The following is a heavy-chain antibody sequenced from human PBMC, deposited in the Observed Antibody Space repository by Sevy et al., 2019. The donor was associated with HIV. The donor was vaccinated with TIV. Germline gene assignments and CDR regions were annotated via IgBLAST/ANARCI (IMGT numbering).Heavy chain of an antibody. D-gene: IGHD3-22*01. Sequence: GESLKISCKGSGYNFSGYWVGWVRQMPGKGLEWMGIIYPTDSHIIYSPSLQGQVTISVDKSITTANLQWRSLKTSDTAMYYCARSSFYYDNSGFYPFDFWGQGTLVTVSS. CDR2: IYPTDSHI. CDR1: GYNFSGYW. V-gene: IGHV5-51*01. CDR3: ARSSFYYDNSGFYPFDF. J-gene: IGHJ4*02.